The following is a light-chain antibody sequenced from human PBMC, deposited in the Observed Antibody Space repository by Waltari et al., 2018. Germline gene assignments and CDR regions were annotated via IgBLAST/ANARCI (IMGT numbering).Light chain of an antibody. Sequence: DIVMTQSPESLAVSLGERATINCKSRESVLYSSNNKNHLAWYQQKPGQPPKLLLYWASTRTSGVPDRFSGSGSETDFTLTVTSLQAEDVAVYYCQQYYSTPLTFGGGTKVEIK. V-gene: IGKV4-1*01. CDR3: QQYYSTPLT. CDR2: WAS. J-gene: IGKJ4*01. CDR1: ESVLYSSNNKNH.